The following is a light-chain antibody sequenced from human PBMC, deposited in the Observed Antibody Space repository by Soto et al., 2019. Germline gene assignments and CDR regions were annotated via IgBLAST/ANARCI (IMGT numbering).Light chain of an antibody. J-gene: IGKJ1*01. Sequence: EIVLTQSPGTLSLSPGETATLSCRASQSVNSTSLAWYQQKPGQAPRLLIHGASGRATGIPDRFSGSGSGTDCTLTISRLGPEDFAVYFCQRYYDSVWTFGQGTKVEIK. V-gene: IGKV3-20*01. CDR1: QSVNSTS. CDR2: GAS. CDR3: QRYYDSVWT.